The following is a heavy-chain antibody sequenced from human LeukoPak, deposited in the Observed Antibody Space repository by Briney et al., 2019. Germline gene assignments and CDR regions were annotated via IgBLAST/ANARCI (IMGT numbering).Heavy chain of an antibody. CDR1: GFTFSNAW. CDR2: IKQDGSEK. CDR3: ARVRAYYYDSSGYFDY. D-gene: IGHD3-22*01. V-gene: IGHV3-7*01. Sequence: PGGSLRLSCAASGFTFSNAWMSWVRQAPGKGLEWVANIKQDGSEKYYVDSVKGRFTISRDNAKNSLYLQMNSLRAEDTAVYYCARVRAYYYDSSGYFDYWGQGTLVTVSS. J-gene: IGHJ4*02.